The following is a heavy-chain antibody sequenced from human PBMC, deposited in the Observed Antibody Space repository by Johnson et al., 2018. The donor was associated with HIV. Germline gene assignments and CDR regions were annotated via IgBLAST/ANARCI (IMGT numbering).Heavy chain of an antibody. CDR1: GFTFSDYY. J-gene: IGHJ3*02. V-gene: IGHV3-11*04. Sequence: LSCAASGFTFSDYYMSWIRQAPGKGLEWVSYISSSGSTIYYADSVKGRFTISRDNAKNSLYLQMNSLRAEDTAVYYCAREIIAAADDIWGQGTMVTVSS. D-gene: IGHD6-13*01. CDR3: AREIIAAADDI. CDR2: ISSSGSTI.